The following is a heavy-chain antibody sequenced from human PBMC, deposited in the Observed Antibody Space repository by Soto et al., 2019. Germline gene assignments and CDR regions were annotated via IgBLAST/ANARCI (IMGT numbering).Heavy chain of an antibody. J-gene: IGHJ6*02. Sequence: QVQLVQSGAEVKKPGASVKVSCKASGYTFTSYGISWVRQAPGQGLEWMGWISAYNGNTNYAQKRQGRVTMTIDTPTSTVYMELRSLRSDDTAVYYCARYDIVVVVAATDYYGMDVWGQGTTVTVSS. CDR1: GYTFTSYG. CDR2: ISAYNGNT. CDR3: ARYDIVVVVAATDYYGMDV. D-gene: IGHD2-15*01. V-gene: IGHV1-18*01.